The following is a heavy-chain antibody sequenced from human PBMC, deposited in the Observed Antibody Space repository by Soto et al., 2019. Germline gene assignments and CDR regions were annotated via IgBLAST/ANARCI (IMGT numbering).Heavy chain of an antibody. Sequence: DVQLVESGGGLIQPGESLRLSCAAFGFTISGKKYLAWVRQAPGKELEWVSALYDLDGSFYAASVKGRFTTSSDSSKTTVYLQMNDLRPDDTAVYYCATWHEREHAYDVWGQGTTVTVSS. CDR2: LYDLDGS. J-gene: IGHJ3*01. CDR1: GFTISGKKY. V-gene: IGHV3-53*01. CDR3: ATWHEREHAYDV. D-gene: IGHD1-1*01.